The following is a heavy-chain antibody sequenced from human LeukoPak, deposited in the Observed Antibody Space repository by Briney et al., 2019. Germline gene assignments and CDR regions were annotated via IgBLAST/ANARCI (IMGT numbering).Heavy chain of an antibody. CDR1: GGSMSSYY. Sequence: SETLSLTCTVSGGSMSSYYWSRIRQPPGKGLEWIGYIYYSGSTNYNPSLKSRVTISVDTSKNQFSLKLSSVTAADTAVYYCARHLGNYGSGRLFDYWGQGTLVTVSS. V-gene: IGHV4-59*08. CDR3: ARHLGNYGSGRLFDY. J-gene: IGHJ4*02. D-gene: IGHD3-10*01. CDR2: IYYSGST.